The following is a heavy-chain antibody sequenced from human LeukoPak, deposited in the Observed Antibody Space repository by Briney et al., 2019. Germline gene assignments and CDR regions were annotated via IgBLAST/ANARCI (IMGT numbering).Heavy chain of an antibody. CDR2: ISGSGGST. Sequence: GGSLRLSCAASGFTFSSYAMSWVRQAPGKGLEWVSAISGSGGSTYYADSVKGRFTISRDNSKNTLYLQMNSLRAEGTAVYYCAKSLGYCSGGSCYLSYWGQGTLVTVSS. CDR3: AKSLGYCSGGSCYLSY. J-gene: IGHJ4*02. D-gene: IGHD2-15*01. CDR1: GFTFSSYA. V-gene: IGHV3-23*01.